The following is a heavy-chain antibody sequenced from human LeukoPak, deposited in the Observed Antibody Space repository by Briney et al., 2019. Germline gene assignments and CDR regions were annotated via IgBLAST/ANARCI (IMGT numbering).Heavy chain of an antibody. V-gene: IGHV1-18*01. CDR2: ISAHNGNT. CDR1: GYTFTTHG. J-gene: IGHJ2*01. CDR3: ARDGYFDL. Sequence: ASVKVSCKASGYTFTTHGIAWVRQAPGQGLEWMGWISAHNGNTNYAQSLQGGVTMTTDTSTNTAYMELRSLRSDDTAVHYCARDGYFDLWGRGTLVTVSS.